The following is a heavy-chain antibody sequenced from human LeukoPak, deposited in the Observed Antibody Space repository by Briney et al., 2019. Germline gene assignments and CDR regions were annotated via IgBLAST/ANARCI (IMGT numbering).Heavy chain of an antibody. D-gene: IGHD3-10*01. CDR3: ARREVTMVRGVIIKNWFDP. Sequence: SVKVSCKASGGTFSSYAISWVRQAPGQGLEWMGGIIPIFGTANYAQKFQGRVTITADESTSTAYMELSSLRSEDTAVYYCARREVTMVRGVIIKNWFDPWGQGTLVTVSS. J-gene: IGHJ5*02. CDR2: IIPIFGTA. CDR1: GGTFSSYA. V-gene: IGHV1-69*13.